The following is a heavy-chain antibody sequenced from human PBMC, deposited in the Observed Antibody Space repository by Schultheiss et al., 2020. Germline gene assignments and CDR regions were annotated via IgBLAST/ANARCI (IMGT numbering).Heavy chain of an antibody. D-gene: IGHD1-26*01. CDR1: GGSVSSGSYY. J-gene: IGHJ4*02. V-gene: IGHV4-61*01. CDR3: AREGPRLYSGSYYSFDY. Sequence: SATLSLTCTVSGGSVSSGSYYWSWIRQPPGKGLEWIGYIYYSGSTNYNPSLKSRVTISVDTSKNQFSLKLSSVTAADTAMYYCAREGPRLYSGSYYSFDYWGKGPLVTGSS. CDR2: IYYSGST.